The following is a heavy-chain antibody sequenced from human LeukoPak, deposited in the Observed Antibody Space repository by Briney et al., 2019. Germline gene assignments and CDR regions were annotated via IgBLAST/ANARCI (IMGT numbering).Heavy chain of an antibody. V-gene: IGHV1-69*01. Sequence: SVKVSCKASGGTFRSYGISWVRQAPGQGLEWMGGIILIFGTANYAEKFQGRVTITADESTSTAYMELSSLRSEDTAVYYCARGSEGELRYFDWLFYYWGQGSLVTVSS. CDR1: GGTFRSYG. CDR3: ARGSEGELRYFDWLFYY. J-gene: IGHJ4*02. D-gene: IGHD3-9*01. CDR2: IILIFGTA.